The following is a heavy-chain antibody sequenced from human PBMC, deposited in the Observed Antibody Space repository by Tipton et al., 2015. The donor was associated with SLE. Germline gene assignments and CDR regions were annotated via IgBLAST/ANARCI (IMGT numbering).Heavy chain of an antibody. CDR3: ARGNHRWLPFPFDY. CDR1: GFTVSSNY. V-gene: IGHV3-53*04. Sequence: SLRLSCAASGFTVSSNYMSWVRQAPGKGLEWVSVIYSGGSTYYADSVKGRFTISRHNSKNTLYLQMNSLRAEDTAVYYCARGNHRWLPFPFDYWGQGTLVTVSS. J-gene: IGHJ4*02. D-gene: IGHD6-19*01. CDR2: IYSGGST.